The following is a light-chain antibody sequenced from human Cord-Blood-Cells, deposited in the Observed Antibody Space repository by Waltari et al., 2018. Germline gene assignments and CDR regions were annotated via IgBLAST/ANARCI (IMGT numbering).Light chain of an antibody. CDR3: CSYAGSSTWV. Sequence: QSALPQPASLSESPGQSITITCTGTSTAVGSYNLISWYQQHPRKAPKLMIYEGSKQPSGVSNRFSGYKSGNTASLTISGLQAEDEADYYCCSYAGSSTWVFGGGTKLTVL. J-gene: IGLJ3*02. CDR1: STAVGSYNL. CDR2: EGS. V-gene: IGLV2-23*01.